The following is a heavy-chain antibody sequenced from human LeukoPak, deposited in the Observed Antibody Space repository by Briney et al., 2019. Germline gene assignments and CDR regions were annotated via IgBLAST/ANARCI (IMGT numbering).Heavy chain of an antibody. J-gene: IGHJ3*02. Sequence: GGSLRLSCAASGFTFSSYSMNWVRQAPGKGLEWVSYISSSGSTIYYADSVKGRFTISRDNAKNSLYLQMNSLRAEDTAVYYCARGYGDPDAFDIWGQGTMVTVSS. D-gene: IGHD4-17*01. CDR3: ARGYGDPDAFDI. CDR1: GFTFSSYS. CDR2: ISSSGSTI. V-gene: IGHV3-48*01.